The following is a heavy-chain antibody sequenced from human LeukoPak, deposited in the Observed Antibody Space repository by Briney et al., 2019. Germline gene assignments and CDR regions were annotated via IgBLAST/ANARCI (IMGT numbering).Heavy chain of an antibody. Sequence: GGSLRLSCTVSGFPLSSYSMNWFRQAPGKGLEWVAYISASGSNIYYVGSVMGRFTVSRDNPKSSLFLQMNSPRAEDTAVYYCARVKGTYFDYWGQGALVTVSS. CDR2: ISASGSNI. J-gene: IGHJ4*02. D-gene: IGHD1-1*01. CDR3: ARVKGTYFDY. CDR1: GFPLSSYS. V-gene: IGHV3-48*01.